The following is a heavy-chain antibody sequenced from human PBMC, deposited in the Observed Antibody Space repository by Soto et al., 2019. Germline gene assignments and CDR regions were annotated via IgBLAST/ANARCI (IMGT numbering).Heavy chain of an antibody. D-gene: IGHD2-15*01. CDR2: IIPIFGTA. Sequence: QVQLVQSGAEVKKPGSSVKVSCKASGGTFSSYAISWVRQAPGQGLGWMGGIIPIFGTANYAQKFQGRVTITADESTSTAYMELSSLRSEDTAVYYCARGLGLGYCSGGSCYSLDYWGQGTLVTVSS. J-gene: IGHJ4*02. CDR3: ARGLGLGYCSGGSCYSLDY. V-gene: IGHV1-69*12. CDR1: GGTFSSYA.